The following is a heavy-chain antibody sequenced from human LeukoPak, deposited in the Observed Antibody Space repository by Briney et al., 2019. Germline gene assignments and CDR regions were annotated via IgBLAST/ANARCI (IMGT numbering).Heavy chain of an antibody. V-gene: IGHV4-61*01. J-gene: IGHJ4*01. CDR3: ARSTHNHYLGYYLDY. Sequence: SETLSLTCTVSGGSVSSGSYYWSWIRQPPGKELEWIGYIFYTGSTNYNPSLKTRVTISLDTSKNQFSLKLSSVTAADTAVYYCARSTHNHYLGYYLDYWGQGTLVTVSS. CDR1: GGSVSSGSYY. D-gene: IGHD1-14*01. CDR2: IFYTGST.